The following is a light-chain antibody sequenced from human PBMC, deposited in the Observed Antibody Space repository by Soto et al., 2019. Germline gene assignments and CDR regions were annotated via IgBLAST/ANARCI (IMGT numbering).Light chain of an antibody. CDR2: DGN. CDR1: SSDVGGYNL. V-gene: IGLV2-23*03. Sequence: QSALTQPASVSGSPGQSITISCTGTSSDVGGYNLVSWYQQHPGKAPKVVIYDGNKRPSGISYRFSASKSGNTASLTISGLRTEDEADYYCCSYAGHSTFVFGSGTKATVL. J-gene: IGLJ1*01. CDR3: CSYAGHSTFV.